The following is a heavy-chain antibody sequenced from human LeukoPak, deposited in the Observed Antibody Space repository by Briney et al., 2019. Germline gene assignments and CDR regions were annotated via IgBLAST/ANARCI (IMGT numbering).Heavy chain of an antibody. CDR2: IYHSGTT. CDR3: ARGLNMTTVTTLT. Sequence: SETLSLTCAVSGYSISSGYYWVWFRQPPGKGLEWLGTIYHSGTTYYNPSLKGRVTSSVDLSKNQFSLRLSSVTAADTAVYYCARGLNMTTVTTLTWGQGTLVTVSS. D-gene: IGHD4-17*01. CDR1: GYSISSGYY. V-gene: IGHV4-38-2*01. J-gene: IGHJ5*02.